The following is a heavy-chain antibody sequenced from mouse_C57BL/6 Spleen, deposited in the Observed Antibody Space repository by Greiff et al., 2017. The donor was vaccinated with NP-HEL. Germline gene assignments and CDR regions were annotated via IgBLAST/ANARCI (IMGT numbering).Heavy chain of an antibody. CDR2: ISYDGSN. CDR3: ANDYDEGVFAY. CDR1: GYSITSGYY. J-gene: IGHJ3*01. V-gene: IGHV3-6*01. Sequence: EVQLVESGPGLVKPSQSLSLTCSVTGYSITSGYYWNWIRQFPGNKLEWMGYISYDGSNNYNPSLKNRISITRDTSKNQFFLKLNSVTTEDTATYYCANDYDEGVFAYWGQGTLVTVSA. D-gene: IGHD2-4*01.